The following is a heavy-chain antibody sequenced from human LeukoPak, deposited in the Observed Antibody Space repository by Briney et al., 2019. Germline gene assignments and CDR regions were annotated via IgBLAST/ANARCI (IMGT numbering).Heavy chain of an antibody. D-gene: IGHD3-22*01. V-gene: IGHV3-30*02. Sequence: GGSLRLSCAASGFNFRGYGMHWVRQAPGKGLEWVTFIHYDGRNQYYADSVKGRFTISRDNSKNTLCLQMNSLRPEDTAVYYCAKAAYDSSGSWYYFDYWGQGTLVTVSS. CDR3: AKAAYDSSGSWYYFDY. CDR1: GFNFRGYG. J-gene: IGHJ4*02. CDR2: IHYDGRNQ.